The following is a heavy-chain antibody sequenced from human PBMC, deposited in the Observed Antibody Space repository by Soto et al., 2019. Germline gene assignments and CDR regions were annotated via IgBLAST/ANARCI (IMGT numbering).Heavy chain of an antibody. CDR2: IKSKTDGGTT. D-gene: IGHD2-15*01. V-gene: IGHV3-15*01. J-gene: IGHJ3*02. Sequence: PGCSLRLSCAACGFTFSNAWMSWVRQAPGKGLEWVGRIKSKTDGGTTDYAAPVKGRFTISRDDSKNTLYLQMNSLKTEDTAVYYCVDLISDALYIWGQGTMVTVSS. CDR1: GFTFSNAW. CDR3: VDLISDALYI.